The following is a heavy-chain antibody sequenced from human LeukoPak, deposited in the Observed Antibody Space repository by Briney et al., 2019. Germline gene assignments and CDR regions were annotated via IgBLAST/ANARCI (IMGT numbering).Heavy chain of an antibody. CDR1: GFTFSSYG. CDR3: AKDHDIGVAVKEAIYYFDY. V-gene: IGHV3-30*02. D-gene: IGHD6-19*01. CDR2: IRYDGSNK. J-gene: IGHJ4*02. Sequence: GGSLRLSCAASGFTFSSYGMHWFRQAPGKGLEWVAFIRYDGSNKYYADSVKGRFTISRDNSKNTLYLQMNSLRAEDTAVYYCAKDHDIGVAVKEAIYYFDYWGQGTLVTVSS.